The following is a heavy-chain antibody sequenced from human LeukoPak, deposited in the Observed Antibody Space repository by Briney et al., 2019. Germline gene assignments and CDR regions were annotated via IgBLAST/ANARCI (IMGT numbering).Heavy chain of an antibody. CDR2: IRHRGDRYTT. J-gene: IGHJ4*02. V-gene: IGHV3-72*01. CDR1: GFIFIDHF. D-gene: IGHD5-12*01. Sequence: QSGGSLRLSCAASGFIFIDHFMDWVRQAPGKGLEWVGRIRHRGDRYTTEYAASVKDRFTISRDDSKNSLYLQMNSLTNEDTAVYYCARGRAYDWRSLDFWGQGTLVTVSP. CDR3: ARGRAYDWRSLDF.